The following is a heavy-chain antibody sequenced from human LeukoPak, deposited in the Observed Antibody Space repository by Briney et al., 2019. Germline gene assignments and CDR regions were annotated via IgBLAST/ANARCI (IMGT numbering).Heavy chain of an antibody. V-gene: IGHV3-30*02. Sequence: GGSLRLSCAASGFTFSSYGMHWVRQAPGQGLEWVAFIRYDGSNKYYADSVKGRFTISRDNSRNTLYLQMNSLRAEDTAVYYCAKDRNYYDSSGYYSLMDYWGQGTLVTVSS. CDR1: GFTFSSYG. CDR2: IRYDGSNK. J-gene: IGHJ4*02. D-gene: IGHD3-22*01. CDR3: AKDRNYYDSSGYYSLMDY.